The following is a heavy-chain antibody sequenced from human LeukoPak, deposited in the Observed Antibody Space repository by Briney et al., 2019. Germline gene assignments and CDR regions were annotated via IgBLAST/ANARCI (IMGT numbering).Heavy chain of an antibody. CDR3: AKDAGYGSGSYEYWYFDL. V-gene: IGHV3-23*01. D-gene: IGHD3-10*01. J-gene: IGHJ2*01. CDR1: GFTSSSYA. Sequence: GGSLRLSCADSGFTSSSYAMSWVRQAPGKGLEWVSAISGSGYSTYYADSVKGRFTISRDNSKNTLYLQMNSLRAEDTAVYYCAKDAGYGSGSYEYWYFDLWGRGTLVTVSS. CDR2: ISGSGYST.